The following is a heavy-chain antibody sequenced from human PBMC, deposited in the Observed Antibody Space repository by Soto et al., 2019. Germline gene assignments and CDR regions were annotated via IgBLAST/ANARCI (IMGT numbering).Heavy chain of an antibody. V-gene: IGHV1-18*04. Sequence: GASVKVSCKASGCTFTNHGISWVRQAPGQGLEWLGWISGHNGNTKYAQRLKGRVTMTADTSTSTAYMELRSLRSDDTAVYYCARDLYPLAYYFDFWGQGTLVTVS. CDR3: ARDLYPLAYYFDF. CDR2: ISGHNGNT. J-gene: IGHJ4*02. CDR1: GCTFTNHG. D-gene: IGHD2-8*01.